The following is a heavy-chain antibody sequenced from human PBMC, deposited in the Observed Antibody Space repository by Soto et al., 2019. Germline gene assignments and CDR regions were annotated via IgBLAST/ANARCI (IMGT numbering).Heavy chain of an antibody. CDR3: AREDYYDSSGYLPVRYYFGMDV. D-gene: IGHD3-22*01. CDR2: IGAYNGHT. Sequence: GAPVKVSCKASGYTFTNSGISWVRQAPGQGLEWMGWIGAYNGHTKYAQKLQGRVTMTTDTSTSTAYMELRSRKSDDTAVYYCAREDYYDSSGYLPVRYYFGMDVWGQGTTVTVSS. J-gene: IGHJ6*02. V-gene: IGHV1-18*01. CDR1: GYTFTNSG.